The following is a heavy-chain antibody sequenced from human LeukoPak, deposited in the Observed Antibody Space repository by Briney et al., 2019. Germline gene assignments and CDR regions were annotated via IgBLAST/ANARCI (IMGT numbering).Heavy chain of an antibody. CDR1: GLTFSTYG. CDR3: VSDIWTSGNKYFDY. CDR2: IWNDGKKA. V-gene: IGHV3-33*01. Sequence: PGMSLRLSCAASGLTFSTYGFHWIRQAPGKGLEWVSLIWNDGKKAEYADSVKGRFTIFRDNSKNTVYLQMNSLRAEDTAVYYCVSDIWTSGNKYFDYWGQGTLVTVSS. D-gene: IGHD3/OR15-3a*01. J-gene: IGHJ4*02.